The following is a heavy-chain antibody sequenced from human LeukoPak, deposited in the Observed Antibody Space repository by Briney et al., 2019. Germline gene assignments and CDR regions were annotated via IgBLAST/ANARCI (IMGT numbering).Heavy chain of an antibody. CDR2: INPSGGST. Sequence: GASVKVSCKASGGTFSSYAISWVRQAPGQGLEWMGIINPSGGSTSYAQKFQGRVTMTRDTSTSTVYMELSSLRSEDTAVYYCARDPSPKAGVPAAPTNNNWFDPWGQGTLVAVSS. J-gene: IGHJ5*02. D-gene: IGHD2-2*01. CDR3: ARDPSPKAGVPAAPTNNNWFDP. CDR1: GGTFSSYA. V-gene: IGHV1-46*01.